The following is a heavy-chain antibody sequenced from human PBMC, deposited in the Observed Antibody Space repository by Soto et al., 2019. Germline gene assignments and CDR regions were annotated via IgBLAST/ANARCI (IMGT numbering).Heavy chain of an antibody. CDR2: ISSSSTYT. Sequence: HVQLVESGGGLVKPGGSLRLSCAASGFTFSDYYMSWIRQAPGKGLEWVSYISSSSTYTYSADSVKGRFTISRDNAKNSLDLEMNSLRAEDTAVYYCARCLSSSFWGYFDYWGQGTLVTVSS. CDR1: GFTFSDYY. CDR3: ARCLSSSFWGYFDY. V-gene: IGHV3-11*06. J-gene: IGHJ4*02. D-gene: IGHD6-6*01.